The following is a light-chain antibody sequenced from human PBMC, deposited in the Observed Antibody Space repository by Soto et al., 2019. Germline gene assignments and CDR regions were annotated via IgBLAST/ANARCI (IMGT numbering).Light chain of an antibody. J-gene: IGKJ2*01. CDR3: QQYTNSPYT. CDR1: QSVSSN. Sequence: EIVMTQSPATLSVSPGERASLSCRASQSVSSNLSCYQQPARHAPRLLILDASTRATALPARFSGSGSGTELTLTISSLKSEDFAVYSCQQYTNSPYTFSLGTQLE. CDR2: DAS. V-gene: IGKV3-15*01.